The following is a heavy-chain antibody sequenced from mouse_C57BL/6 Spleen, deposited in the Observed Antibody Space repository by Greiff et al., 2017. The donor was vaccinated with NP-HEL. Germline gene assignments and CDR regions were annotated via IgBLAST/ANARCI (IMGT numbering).Heavy chain of an antibody. CDR1: GFTFSSYA. CDR2: ISDGGSYT. D-gene: IGHD6-1*01. V-gene: IGHV5-4*01. CDR3: AREGGASYYFDY. J-gene: IGHJ2*01. Sequence: EVKLMESGGGLVKPGGSLKLSCAASGFTFSSYAMSWVRQTSEKRLEWVATISDGGSYTYYPDNVKGRFTISRDNAKNNLYLQMSHLKSEDTAMYYCAREGGASYYFDYWGQGTTLTVSS.